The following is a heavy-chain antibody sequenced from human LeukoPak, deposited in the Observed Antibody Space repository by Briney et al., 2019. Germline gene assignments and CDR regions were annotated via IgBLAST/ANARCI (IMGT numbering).Heavy chain of an antibody. D-gene: IGHD4-23*01. Sequence: SETLSPTCTVSGGSISSYYWSWIRQPPGKGLEWIGYIYYSGSTNYSPSLKSRVTISVDTSKNQFSLKLSSVTAADTAVYYCARDLRWGYNWFDPWGQGTLVTVSS. CDR1: GGSISSYY. V-gene: IGHV4-59*01. CDR2: IYYSGST. CDR3: ARDLRWGYNWFDP. J-gene: IGHJ5*02.